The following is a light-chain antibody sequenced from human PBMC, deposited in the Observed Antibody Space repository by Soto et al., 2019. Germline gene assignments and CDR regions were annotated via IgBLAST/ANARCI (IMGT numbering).Light chain of an antibody. J-gene: IGKJ2*01. CDR3: QQYNNWLQEKYT. CDR1: QSVSSN. CDR2: GAS. V-gene: IGKV3-15*01. Sequence: EIVMTQSPATLSVSPGERATLSCRASQSVSSNLAWYQQKPGQAPRLLIYGASTRATGIPARFSGSGSGTEFTLTISSLQSEDFAVYYCQQYNNWLQEKYTFGQGTKLEIK.